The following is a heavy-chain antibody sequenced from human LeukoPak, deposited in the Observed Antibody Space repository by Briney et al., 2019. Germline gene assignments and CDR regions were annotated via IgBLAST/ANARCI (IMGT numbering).Heavy chain of an antibody. CDR3: AKSGYYGSGSYGYYYYVDV. Sequence: GGSLRLSCAASGFTFSAYEMNWVRQAPGKGLEWVSAISGSGGSTYYADSVKGRFTISRDNSKNTLYLQMNSLRAEDTAVYYCAKSGYYGSGSYGYYYYVDVWGKGTTVTISS. D-gene: IGHD3-10*01. CDR1: GFTFSAYE. V-gene: IGHV3-23*01. CDR2: ISGSGGST. J-gene: IGHJ6*03.